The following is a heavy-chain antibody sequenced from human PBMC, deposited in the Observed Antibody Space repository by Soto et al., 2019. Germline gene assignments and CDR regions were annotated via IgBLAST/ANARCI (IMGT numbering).Heavy chain of an antibody. CDR3: PSGPPVH. CDR2: IYHSGRT. Sequence: QLQLQESGSGLVKPSQTLSLTCAVSGGSISSGGYSWSWIRQPPGKGLEWIGYIYHSGRTYYNPSLMSRVSVSVDTSKAQCFLTLSSVPAADTAVYYCPSGPPVHWGQGTLVTVSS. V-gene: IGHV4-30-2*01. J-gene: IGHJ4*02. D-gene: IGHD3-10*02. CDR1: GGSISSGGYS.